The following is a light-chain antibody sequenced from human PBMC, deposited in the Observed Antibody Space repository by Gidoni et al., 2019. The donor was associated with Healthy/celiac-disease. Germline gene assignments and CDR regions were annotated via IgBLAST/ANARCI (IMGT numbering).Light chain of an antibody. CDR1: KLGDKY. CDR2: KDS. V-gene: IGLV3-1*01. J-gene: IGLJ2*01. CDR3: QAWDSSTVV. Sequence: SYELTQPPSVSVSPGQTASITCSGDKLGDKYACWYQQKPGQSPVLVIYKDSKRPSGSPERFSGSNSENTATLTISGTQAMDEADYYCQAWDSSTVVFGGGTKLTVL.